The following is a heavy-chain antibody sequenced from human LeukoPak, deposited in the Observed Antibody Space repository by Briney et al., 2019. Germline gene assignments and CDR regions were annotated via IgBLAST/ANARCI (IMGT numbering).Heavy chain of an antibody. J-gene: IGHJ4*02. CDR2: INHSGST. V-gene: IGHV4-34*01. D-gene: IGHD2-15*01. Sequence: QASETPSLTCAVYGGSFSGYYWSWIRQPPGKGLEWIGEINHSGSTNYNPSLKSRVTTSVDTSKNQFSLKLSSVTAADTAVYYCARGRYCSGGSCLIDYWGQGTLVTVSS. CDR1: GGSFSGYY. CDR3: ARGRYCSGGSCLIDY.